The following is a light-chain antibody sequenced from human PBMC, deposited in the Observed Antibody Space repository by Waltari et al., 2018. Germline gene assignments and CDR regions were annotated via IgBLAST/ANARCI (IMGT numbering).Light chain of an antibody. CDR2: EVN. V-gene: IGLV2-8*01. J-gene: IGLJ1*01. Sequence: QSALTQPPSASGSPGQSVTISCTGTSSDVGGYDYVSWYQQHPGKAPKLIIYEVNKRPSGVPDRFSGSKSGNTASLTVSGLQAEDEADYYCSSYTSSNNCVFGTWTKVTVL. CDR1: SSDVGGYDY. CDR3: SSYTSSNNCV.